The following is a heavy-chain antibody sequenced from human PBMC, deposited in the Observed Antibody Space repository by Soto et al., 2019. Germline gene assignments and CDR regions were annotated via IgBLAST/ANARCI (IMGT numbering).Heavy chain of an antibody. Sequence: SETLSLTCTVSGGSISSNYCSWIRLPPGKGQEWIGSIYYSGSTYYNQSLKSRVTISVDTSKNQFSLKLSSVTAADTAVYYCASRHDFWSGYYSYWGQGTLVTVSS. J-gene: IGHJ4*02. CDR3: ASRHDFWSGYYSY. V-gene: IGHV4-39*01. CDR2: IYYSGST. CDR1: GGSISSNY. D-gene: IGHD3-3*01.